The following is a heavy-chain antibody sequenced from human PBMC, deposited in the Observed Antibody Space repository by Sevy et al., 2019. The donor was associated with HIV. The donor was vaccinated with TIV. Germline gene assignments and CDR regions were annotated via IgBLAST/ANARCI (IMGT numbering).Heavy chain of an antibody. CDR2: ISGSGGTT. D-gene: IGHD6-13*01. CDR1: GFTFSSYA. CDR3: AKDLAGRVAAPGTFFDC. Sequence: GGSLRLSCAASGFTFSSYAMSWVRQAPGKGLEWVSGISGSGGTTYYADSVKGRFTISRDNSKNTLYLQMNSLRDEDTAVYSCAKDLAGRVAAPGTFFDCWGQGSLVTVSS. V-gene: IGHV3-23*01. J-gene: IGHJ4*02.